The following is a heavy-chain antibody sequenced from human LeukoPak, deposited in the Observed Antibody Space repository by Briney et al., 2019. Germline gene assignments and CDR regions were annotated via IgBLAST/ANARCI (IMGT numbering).Heavy chain of an antibody. Sequence: PSETLSLTCCFSGGSIISAYYYWRYIRQPPGKGLEWIGYIYYSGSTNYNPSLKSRVTISVDTSKNQFSLKLSSVTAADTAVYYCARRVPGTFTQWAFDIWGQGTMVTVSS. J-gene: IGHJ3*02. CDR3: ARRVPGTFTQWAFDI. V-gene: IGHV4-30-4*01. CDR1: GGSIISAYYY. CDR2: IYYSGST. D-gene: IGHD6-19*01.